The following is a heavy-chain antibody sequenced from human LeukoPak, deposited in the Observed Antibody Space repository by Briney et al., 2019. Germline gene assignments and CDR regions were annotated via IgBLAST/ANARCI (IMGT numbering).Heavy chain of an antibody. J-gene: IGHJ5*02. V-gene: IGHV1-46*01. CDR1: GYTFTSYY. CDR3: ARAYGNVGFDP. Sequence: ASVKVSCKASGYTFTSYYMHWVRQAPGQGLEWMGIINPSGGSTSYAQKFQGRVTMTRDTSTSAVYMELSSLRSEDTAVYYCARAYGNVGFDPWGQGTLVTVSS. CDR2: INPSGGST. D-gene: IGHD4-17*01.